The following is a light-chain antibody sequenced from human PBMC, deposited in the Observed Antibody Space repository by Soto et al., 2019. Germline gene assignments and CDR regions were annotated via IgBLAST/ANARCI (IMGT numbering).Light chain of an antibody. V-gene: IGKV1-39*01. Sequence: DIQMTHSPSSLAASLGDRLTITSRADQSISQYLTWYRQKPGQPPRLLIYAASSLQSGIPSRFSGSGSGTDFTLTISSLQTEDFATYSCQQSYNSPQTFGQGTKVDIK. CDR2: AAS. J-gene: IGKJ1*01. CDR1: QSISQY. CDR3: QQSYNSPQT.